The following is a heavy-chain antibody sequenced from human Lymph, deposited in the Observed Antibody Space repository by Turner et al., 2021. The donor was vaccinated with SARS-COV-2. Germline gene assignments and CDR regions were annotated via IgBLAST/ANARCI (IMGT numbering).Heavy chain of an antibody. CDR2: ISYDGSNK. Sequence: QVQLVECGGGVVQPGRSLRLSRAASGFTFSTYAIYWVRLAPGKGLEWVAGISYDGSNKYYADSVKGRFTISRDNSKNTLYLQMNSLRAEDTAVYYCARYASGGYFYYGMDVWGQGTTVTVSS. D-gene: IGHD3-10*01. CDR1: GFTFSTYA. J-gene: IGHJ6*02. V-gene: IGHV3-30*04. CDR3: ARYASGGYFYYGMDV.